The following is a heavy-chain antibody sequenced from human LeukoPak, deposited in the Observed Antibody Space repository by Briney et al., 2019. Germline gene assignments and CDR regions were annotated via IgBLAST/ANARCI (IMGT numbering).Heavy chain of an antibody. J-gene: IGHJ4*02. CDR2: STHTGST. CDR3: ARGRTGAAALDF. D-gene: IGHD2-2*01. CDR1: GGSFSGHY. V-gene: IGHV4-34*01. Sequence: RSETLSLTCAVYGGSFSGHYWTWIRQAPGKGLEWIGESTHTGSTNYNPSLKSRVTISVDTSKNQFSLKLTSVSAADTAVYHCARGRTGAAALDFGGPGTLVTVSS.